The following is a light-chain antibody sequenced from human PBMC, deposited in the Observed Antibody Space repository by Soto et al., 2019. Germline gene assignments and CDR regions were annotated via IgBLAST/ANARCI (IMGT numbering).Light chain of an antibody. CDR2: AAS. Sequence: HMTKAPFSLPAPVGDEIIITCRASRDVGSDVSWYQQKPGQAPRLLIYAASNLQSGVPSRFTGSGSGTDFTLTISSLQPEDFATYFCQQSYSPPITFGQGTRLEI. V-gene: IGKV1-39*01. CDR1: RDVGSD. J-gene: IGKJ5*01. CDR3: QQSYSPPIT.